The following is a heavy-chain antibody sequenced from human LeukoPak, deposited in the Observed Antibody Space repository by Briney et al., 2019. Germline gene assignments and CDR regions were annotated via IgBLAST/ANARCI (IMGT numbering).Heavy chain of an antibody. CDR3: ARQKGYSGYELSDY. J-gene: IGHJ4*02. D-gene: IGHD5-12*01. CDR2: IYHSGST. V-gene: IGHV4-38-2*02. CDR1: GYSISSGYY. Sequence: SETLSLTCTVSGYSISSGYYWGWIRQPPGKGLEWIGSIYHSGSTYYNPSLKSRVTISVDTSKNQFSLKLSSVTAADTAVYYCARQKGYSGYELSDYWGQGTLVTVSS.